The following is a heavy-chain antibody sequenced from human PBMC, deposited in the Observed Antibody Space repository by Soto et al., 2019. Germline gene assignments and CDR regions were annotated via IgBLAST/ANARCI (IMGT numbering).Heavy chain of an antibody. CDR1: GGGFSTYA. Sequence: SVKVSCKASGGGFSTYAITWVRQAPGQGLEWMGGITPIFDTTNYAQKFQGRVTITADESTTTVHMELTSLTSEDTAVYYCATGGTTVTRRFDYWGQGTRVTVS. V-gene: IGHV1-69*13. D-gene: IGHD4-17*01. CDR2: ITPIFDTT. J-gene: IGHJ4*02. CDR3: ATGGTTVTRRFDY.